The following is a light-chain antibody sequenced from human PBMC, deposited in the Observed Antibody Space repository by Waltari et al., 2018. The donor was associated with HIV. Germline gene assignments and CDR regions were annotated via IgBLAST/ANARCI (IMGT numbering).Light chain of an antibody. J-gene: IGKJ4*01. CDR3: QQSYSIPLT. CDR1: QSISTY. CDR2: AAS. V-gene: IGKV1-39*01. Sequence: DIQMTQSPSSLSASVGDRVTITCRASQSISTYLNWYQQKPGKAPQLLIYAASNLQSGVPSRFSDSGSRTEFTLTISSLQREDFATYYCQQSYSIPLTFGGGTKVEIK.